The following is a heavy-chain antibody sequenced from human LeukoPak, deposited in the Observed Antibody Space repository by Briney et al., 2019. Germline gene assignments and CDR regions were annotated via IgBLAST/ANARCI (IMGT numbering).Heavy chain of an antibody. D-gene: IGHD2-2*01. Sequence: GGSLRLSCAASGFTFSSYAMTWVRQAPGKGLEWVSGIIRSGGTTYYADSVKGRFTISRDNSNNTLYLQVNSLRAEDTAVYYCAKDRWDSVIVPACGDLGYWGQGTLVTFST. CDR3: AKDRWDSVIVPACGDLGY. V-gene: IGHV3-23*01. J-gene: IGHJ4*02. CDR1: GFTFSSYA. CDR2: IIRSGGTT.